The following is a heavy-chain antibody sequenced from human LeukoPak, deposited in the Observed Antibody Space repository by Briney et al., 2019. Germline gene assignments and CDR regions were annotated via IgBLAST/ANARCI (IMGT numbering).Heavy chain of an antibody. J-gene: IGHJ4*02. CDR1: GLTVRRYG. V-gene: IGHV3-23*01. CDR2: ISGSGGST. Sequence: GGSVRLACAAYGLTVRRYGMRWVRQDPGKGVEWVSAISGSGGSTYYADSVKGRFTISRDNSKNTLYLQMNSLRAEDTAVYYCAKVGWFGNSDYWGQGTLVTVSS. CDR3: AKVGWFGNSDY. D-gene: IGHD3-10*01.